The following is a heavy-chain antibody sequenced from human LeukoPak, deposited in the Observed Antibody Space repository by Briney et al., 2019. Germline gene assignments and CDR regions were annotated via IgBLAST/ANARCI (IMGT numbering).Heavy chain of an antibody. CDR3: ARGAIAVAGNCNDY. CDR1: GFTFSSYW. CDR2: IKQDGSEK. V-gene: IGHV3-7*01. J-gene: IGHJ4*02. D-gene: IGHD6-19*01. Sequence: GGSLRLSCAASGFTFSSYWMSWVRQAPGKGLEWVANIKQDGSEKYYVDSVKGRFTISRDNAKNSLYLQMNSLRAEDTAVYYCARGAIAVAGNCNDYWGQGTLATVSS.